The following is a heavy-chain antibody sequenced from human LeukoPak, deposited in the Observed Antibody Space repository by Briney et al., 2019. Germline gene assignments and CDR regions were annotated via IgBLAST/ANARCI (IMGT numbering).Heavy chain of an antibody. CDR1: GGSISSYY. V-gene: IGHV4-59*01. CDR3: AREPDYGDYGAFDI. CDR2: IYYSGST. J-gene: IGHJ3*02. D-gene: IGHD4-17*01. Sequence: SETLSLTCTVSGGSISSYYWSWIRQPPGKGLEWIGYIYYSGSTNYNPSLKSRVTISVDTSKNQFSLKLSSVTAADTAVYYCAREPDYGDYGAFDIWGQGTMVTVSS.